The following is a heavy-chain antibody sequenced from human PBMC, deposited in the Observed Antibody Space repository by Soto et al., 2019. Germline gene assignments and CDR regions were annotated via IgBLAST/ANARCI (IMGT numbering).Heavy chain of an antibody. CDR1: GFTFSSYG. V-gene: IGHV3-33*01. CDR3: ARELGGTFDG. J-gene: IGHJ4*02. D-gene: IGHD3-16*01. Sequence: QVHLVESGGGVVQPGRSLRLSCAASGFTFSSYGMHWVRQAPGKGLEWVAVIWYDGSNKYYADSVKGRFTISRDNSKNTLYLQMNSLRAADTAVYYCARELGGTFDGWGQGTLVTVSS. CDR2: IWYDGSNK.